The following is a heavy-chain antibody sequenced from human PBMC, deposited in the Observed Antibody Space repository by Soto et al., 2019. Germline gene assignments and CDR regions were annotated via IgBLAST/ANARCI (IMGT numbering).Heavy chain of an antibody. CDR2: IIPIFGTA. Sequence: ASVRVSCKASGGAFSSYAISWVREAPGRGLEWMGGIIPIFGTANYAQKFQGRVTITADKSTSTAYMELSSLRSEDTAVYYCARDLGTYYYDSSGYSRYGMDVWGQGTTVTVSS. CDR1: GGAFSSYA. D-gene: IGHD3-22*01. CDR3: ARDLGTYYYDSSGYSRYGMDV. V-gene: IGHV1-69*06. J-gene: IGHJ6*02.